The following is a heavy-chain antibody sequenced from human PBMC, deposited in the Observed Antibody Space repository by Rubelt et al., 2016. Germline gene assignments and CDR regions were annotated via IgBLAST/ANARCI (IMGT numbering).Heavy chain of an antibody. CDR1: GYTFTSYG. V-gene: IGHV1-18*01. D-gene: IGHD6-13*01. CDR2: ISAYNGNT. Sequence: QVQLVQSGAEVKKPGASVKVSCKASGYTFTSYGISWVRQAPGQGLEWMGWISAYNGNTNYAQKRQGRVTMTTGASTGTASMELRSRRSDDAAVYYCARDEPHSSSWYDYWGQGTLVTVSS. J-gene: IGHJ4*02. CDR3: ARDEPHSSSWYDY.